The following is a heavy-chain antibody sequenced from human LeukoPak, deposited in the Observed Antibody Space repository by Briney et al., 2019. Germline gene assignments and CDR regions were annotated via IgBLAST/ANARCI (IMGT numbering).Heavy chain of an antibody. D-gene: IGHD3-10*01. CDR2: ISSSGSTI. CDR3: TRKSASGNCPLDY. Sequence: PGGSLRLSCAASGFTFSSYEMNWVRQAPGKWLEWVSYISSSGSTIYYADSVKGRFTISRYNAKNTVFLQMSILRAEDTALYYCTRKSASGNCPLDYWGQGTLVTVSS. V-gene: IGHV3-48*03. CDR1: GFTFSSYE. J-gene: IGHJ4*02.